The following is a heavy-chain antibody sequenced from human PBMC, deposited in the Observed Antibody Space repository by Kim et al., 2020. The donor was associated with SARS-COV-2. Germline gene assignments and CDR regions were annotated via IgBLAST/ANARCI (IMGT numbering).Heavy chain of an antibody. CDR3: ARPSSALYYDILTGYISAFDI. Sequence: GESLKISCKGSGYSFTSYWISWVRQMPGKGLEWMGRIDPSDSYTNYSPSFQGHVTISADKSISTAYLQWSSLKASDTAMYYCARPSSALYYDILTGYISAFDIWGQGTMVTVSS. D-gene: IGHD3-9*01. CDR1: GYSFTSYW. CDR2: IDPSDSYT. V-gene: IGHV5-10-1*01. J-gene: IGHJ3*02.